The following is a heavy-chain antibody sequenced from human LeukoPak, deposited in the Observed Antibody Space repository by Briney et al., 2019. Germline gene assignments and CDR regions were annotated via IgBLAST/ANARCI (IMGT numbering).Heavy chain of an antibody. V-gene: IGHV3-23*01. CDR3: ARGLYDNGWYYFDY. Sequence: GGSLRLSCAASGFTFSSYAMSWVRQAPGKGLEWVSSISGTGGSTFYADSVKGRFTISRDNSEKTLYLQMNSLRAEDTAVYYCARGLYDNGWYYFDYWGQGTLVTVSS. J-gene: IGHJ4*02. CDR1: GFTFSSYA. CDR2: ISGTGGST. D-gene: IGHD6-19*01.